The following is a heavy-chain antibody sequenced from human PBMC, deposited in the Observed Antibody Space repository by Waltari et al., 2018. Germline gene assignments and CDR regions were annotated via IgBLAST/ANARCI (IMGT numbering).Heavy chain of an antibody. CDR1: GGSISSYY. J-gene: IGHJ6*02. CDR2: IYYSGST. V-gene: IGHV4-59*01. D-gene: IGHD3-10*01. CDR3: ARGRVKIDGSGSSYYGMDV. Sequence: QVQLQESGPGLVTPSENLSLTCTVSGGSISSYYWSWIRQPPGQGLEWIGYIYYSGSTNHNPSLKSRVTISVDTSKNQFSLKLSSVTAADTAVYYCARGRVKIDGSGSSYYGMDVWGQGTTVTVSS.